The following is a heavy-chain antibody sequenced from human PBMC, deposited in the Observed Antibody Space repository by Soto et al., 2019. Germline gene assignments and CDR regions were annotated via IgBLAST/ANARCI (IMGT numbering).Heavy chain of an antibody. J-gene: IGHJ3*02. CDR1: GFTFRSYG. CDR2: IWYDGSNK. V-gene: IGHV3-33*01. Sequence: QVQLVESGGGVVQPGRSLRLSCAASGFTFRSYGMHWVRQAPGKGLEWVAVIWYDGSNKYYADSVKGRFTISRDNSKNTLYLQMNSLRAEDTAVYYCAREEVDIVATAAFDIWGQGTMVTVSS. D-gene: IGHD5-12*01. CDR3: AREEVDIVATAAFDI.